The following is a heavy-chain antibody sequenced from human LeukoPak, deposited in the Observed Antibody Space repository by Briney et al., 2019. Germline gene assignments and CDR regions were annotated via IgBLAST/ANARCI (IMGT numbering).Heavy chain of an antibody. D-gene: IGHD4-23*01. J-gene: IGHJ4*02. CDR3: ARISYDGGFDY. Sequence: GASVKVCCKTSGYTFTNYYIHWVRQAPGQGLEWMGIINPSGNITTYAQKFQGRVTMTRDMSTSTVYMGLSSLRSEDTAVYYCARISYDGGFDYWGQGTLVTVSS. CDR1: GYTFTNYY. V-gene: IGHV1-46*01. CDR2: INPSGNIT.